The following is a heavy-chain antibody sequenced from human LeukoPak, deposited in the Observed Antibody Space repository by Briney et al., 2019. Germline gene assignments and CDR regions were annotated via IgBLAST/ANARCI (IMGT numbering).Heavy chain of an antibody. J-gene: IGHJ4*02. D-gene: IGHD6-19*01. CDR3: AKDQSSSYSSGWYEDY. V-gene: IGHV3-66*01. Sequence: GGSLRLSCAASEFSVGSNYMTWVRQAPGKGLEWVSLIYSGGSTYYADSVKGRFTISRDNSKNTLYLQMNSLRAEDTAVYYCAKDQSSSYSSGWYEDYWGQGTLVTVSS. CDR2: IYSGGST. CDR1: EFSVGSNY.